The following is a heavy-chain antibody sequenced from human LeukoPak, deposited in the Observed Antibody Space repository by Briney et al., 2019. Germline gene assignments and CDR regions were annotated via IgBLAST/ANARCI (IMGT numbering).Heavy chain of an antibody. CDR1: GFTFSSYA. D-gene: IGHD6-13*01. V-gene: IGHV3-23*01. CDR3: AKREQKLGYLDY. Sequence: GGSLRLSCAASGFTFSSYAMSWVRQAPGNWLEWVSAISGSGGSTYYADSVKGRFTISRDNSKNTLYLQMNSLRAEDTAVYYCAKREQKLGYLDYWGQGTLVTVSS. CDR2: ISGSGGST. J-gene: IGHJ4*02.